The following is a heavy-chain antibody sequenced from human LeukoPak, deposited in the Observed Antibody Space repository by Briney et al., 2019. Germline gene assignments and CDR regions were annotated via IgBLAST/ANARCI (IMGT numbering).Heavy chain of an antibody. CDR3: ARGNVRRTYYDYVWGKLDY. D-gene: IGHD3-16*01. CDR2: INHSGST. J-gene: IGHJ4*02. V-gene: IGHV4-34*01. CDR1: GFTFINYW. Sequence: GSLRLSCAASGFTFINYWMSWVRQAPGKGLEWIGEINHSGSTNYNPSLKSRVTISVDTSKNQFSLKLSSVTAADTAVYYCARGNVRRTYYDYVWGKLDYWGQGTLVTVSS.